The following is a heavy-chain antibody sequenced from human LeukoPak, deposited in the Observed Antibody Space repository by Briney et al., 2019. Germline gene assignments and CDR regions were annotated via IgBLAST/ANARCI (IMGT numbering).Heavy chain of an antibody. D-gene: IGHD3-3*01. Sequence: GGSLRLSCAASGFTFSSYAMNWVRQAPGKGREWVSAISGSGGSKYYADSVKGRFTISRDNAKNTLYLQINSLRAEDTAVYYCAKGRAIFGVADYYYIDVWGKGTTVTVSS. CDR3: AKGRAIFGVADYYYIDV. CDR1: GFTFSSYA. V-gene: IGHV3-23*01. J-gene: IGHJ6*03. CDR2: ISGSGGSK.